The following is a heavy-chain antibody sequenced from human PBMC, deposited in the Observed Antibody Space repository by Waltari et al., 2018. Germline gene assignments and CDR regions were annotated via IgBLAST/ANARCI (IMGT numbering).Heavy chain of an antibody. CDR3: ARDWGSSGHCLGWFDP. J-gene: IGHJ5*02. CDR1: GFTFSSYS. V-gene: IGHV3-21*01. CDR2: ISSSSSYI. Sequence: EVQLVESGGGLVKPGGSLRLSCAASGFTFSSYSMNWVRQAPGKGLEWVSSISSSSSYIYYADSVKGRFTISRDNAKNSLYLQMNSLRAEDTAVYYCARDWGSSGHCLGWFDPWGQGTLVTVSS. D-gene: IGHD6-19*01.